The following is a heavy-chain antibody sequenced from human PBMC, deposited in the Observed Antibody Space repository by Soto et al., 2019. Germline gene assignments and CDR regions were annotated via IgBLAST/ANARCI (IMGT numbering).Heavy chain of an antibody. CDR2: INPNSGGT. CDR1: GYTFTGYY. V-gene: IGHV1-2*04. CDR3: ARAVTDYYYYGMDV. D-gene: IGHD4-4*01. Sequence: ASVKVSCKPSGYTFTGYYMHWVRQAPGQGLEWMGWINPNSGGTNYAQKFQGWVTMTRDTSISTAYMELSRLRSDDTAVYYCARAVTDYYYYGMDVWGQGTTVTVSS. J-gene: IGHJ6*02.